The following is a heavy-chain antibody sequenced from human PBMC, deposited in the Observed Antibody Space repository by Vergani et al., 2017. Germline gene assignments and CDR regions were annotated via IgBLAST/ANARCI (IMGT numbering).Heavy chain of an antibody. Sequence: QVQLQQWGGGLLKPSETLSLTCTVSGGSISSYYWSWIRQPPGKGLEWIGYIYYSGSTNYNPSLKSRVTISVDTSKNQFSLKLSSVTAADTAVYYCAREVVTMVRGVIVYWFDPWGQGTLVTVSS. CDR3: AREVVTMVRGVIVYWFDP. CDR1: GGSISSYY. CDR2: IYYSGST. D-gene: IGHD3-10*01. V-gene: IGHV4-59*01. J-gene: IGHJ5*02.